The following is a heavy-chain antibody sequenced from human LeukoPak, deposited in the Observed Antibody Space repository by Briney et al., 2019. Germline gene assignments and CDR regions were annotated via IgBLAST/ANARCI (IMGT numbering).Heavy chain of an antibody. CDR2: IYYSGST. V-gene: IGHV4-39*01. CDR1: GGSISSSSYY. J-gene: IGHJ6*02. D-gene: IGHD2-2*01. CDR3: ARQADIVVVPAFYYYYYGMDV. Sequence: SETLCLTCTVSGGSISSSSYYWGWIRQPPGKGLEWIGSIYYSGSTYYNPSLKRRATISVDTSKNQFSLKLSSVTAADTAVYYCARQADIVVVPAFYYYYYGMDVWGQGTTVTVSS.